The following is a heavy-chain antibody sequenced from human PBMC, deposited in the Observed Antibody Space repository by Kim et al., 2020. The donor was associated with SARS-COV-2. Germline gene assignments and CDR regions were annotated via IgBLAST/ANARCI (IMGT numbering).Heavy chain of an antibody. V-gene: IGHV3-30*04. CDR1: GFTFSSYA. Sequence: GGSLRHSCAASGFTFSSYAMHWVRQAPGKGLEWVAVISYDGSNKYYADSVKGGFTISRDNSKNTLYLQMNSLRAEDTAVYYCARDSGGVLWFGELLSFDYWGQGTLVTVSS. D-gene: IGHD3-10*01. CDR2: ISYDGSNK. CDR3: ARDSGGVLWFGELLSFDY. J-gene: IGHJ4*02.